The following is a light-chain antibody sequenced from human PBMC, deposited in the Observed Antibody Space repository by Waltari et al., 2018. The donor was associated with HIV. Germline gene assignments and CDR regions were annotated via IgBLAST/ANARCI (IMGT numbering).Light chain of an antibody. Sequence: QSVLTQPPSVSGAPGQRVTLSCTGSRSNIGAGYDVPWYQHLPGTAPTLLIYSTNNRPSGVPYRFSGSKSGTSASLAITGLQAEDEAEYYCQSYDSSLSGWVVFGGGTKVTVL. CDR3: QSYDSSLSGWVV. CDR1: RSNIGAGYD. CDR2: STN. J-gene: IGLJ2*01. V-gene: IGLV1-40*01.